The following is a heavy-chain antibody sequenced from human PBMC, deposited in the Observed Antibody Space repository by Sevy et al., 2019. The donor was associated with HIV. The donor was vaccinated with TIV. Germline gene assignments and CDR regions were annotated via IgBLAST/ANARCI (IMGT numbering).Heavy chain of an antibody. CDR1: GFTFSAYW. J-gene: IGHJ2*01. V-gene: IGHV3-74*01. CDR2: INTEGSGT. CDR3: AKKGGYGSGRYYWYFDL. D-gene: IGHD3-10*01. Sequence: GGSLRLSCAASGFTFSAYWMHWVRQAPGKGLVWVSHINTEGSGTSYADSVKGRLTITRDNDKKTLYLQMNSLRAEDRAVYYCAKKGGYGSGRYYWYFDLWGRGTLVTVSS.